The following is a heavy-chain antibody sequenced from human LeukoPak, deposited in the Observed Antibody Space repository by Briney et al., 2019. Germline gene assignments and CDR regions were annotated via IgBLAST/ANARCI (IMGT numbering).Heavy chain of an antibody. V-gene: IGHV3-23*01. CDR2: ISGNSVST. J-gene: IGHJ4*02. Sequence: GGSLRLSCAASGFTFSSYAMSWVRQAPGKGLEWVSGISGNSVSTYYADSVKGRFTISRDNSKSTLYIQMNSLRAEDTAVYYCARAKPKNMVRGLIMRRESRYYFDYWGQGTLVTVSS. D-gene: IGHD3-10*01. CDR3: ARAKPKNMVRGLIMRRESRYYFDY. CDR1: GFTFSSYA.